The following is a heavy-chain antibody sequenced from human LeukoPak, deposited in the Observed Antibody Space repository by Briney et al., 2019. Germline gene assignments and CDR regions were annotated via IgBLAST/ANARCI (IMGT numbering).Heavy chain of an antibody. CDR1: GGSISSYY. Sequence: SETLSLTCTVSGGSISSYYWSWIRQPPGKGLEWIGYIYYSGSTNYNPSLKSRVTISVDTSKNQFSLKLSSVTAADTAVYYCAREKPGGGRDGYYGTAISFDYWGQGTLVTVSS. D-gene: IGHD5-24*01. CDR2: IYYSGST. J-gene: IGHJ4*02. CDR3: AREKPGGGRDGYYGTAISFDY. V-gene: IGHV4-59*12.